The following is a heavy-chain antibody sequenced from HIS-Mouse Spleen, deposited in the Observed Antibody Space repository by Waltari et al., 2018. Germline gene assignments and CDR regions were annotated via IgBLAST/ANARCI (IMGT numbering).Heavy chain of an antibody. CDR2: IYCSGST. V-gene: IGHV4-39*07. D-gene: IGHD6-13*01. CDR1: GGSISSSSYY. J-gene: IGHJ2*01. CDR3: AREIPYSSSWYDWYFDL. Sequence: QLQLQESGPGLVKPSETLSLPCTVSGGSISSSSYYWGWIRQPPGKVLEWIGSIYCSGSTYYNPSLTSRVTTSVDTTKNQFSLMLSSVTAADTAVYYCAREIPYSSSWYDWYFDLWGRGTLVTVSS.